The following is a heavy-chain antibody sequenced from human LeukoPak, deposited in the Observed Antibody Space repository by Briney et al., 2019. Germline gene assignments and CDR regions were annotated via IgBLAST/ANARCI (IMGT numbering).Heavy chain of an antibody. CDR2: SNQSGST. Sequence: PSETLSLTCAVYGGSFSGYYWSWIRQPPGKGLEWIGESNQSGSTNYNPSLKSRVTISIDTSKNQFSLKLSSVTAADTAVYYCARLESTGWYHSLWGQGTMVTVSS. CDR1: GGSFSGYY. CDR3: ARLESTGWYHSL. V-gene: IGHV4-34*01. D-gene: IGHD6-19*01. J-gene: IGHJ3*01.